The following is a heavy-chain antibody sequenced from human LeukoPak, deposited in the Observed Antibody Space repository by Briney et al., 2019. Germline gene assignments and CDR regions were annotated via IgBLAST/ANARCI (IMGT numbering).Heavy chain of an antibody. CDR2: IYYSGST. Sequence: SETLSLTCTVSGGSISSYYWSWIRQPPGKGLEWIGYIYYSGSTNYNPSLKSRVTISVDMSKNQFSLKLSSVTAADTAVYYCARGDGDTKDYYYYYMDVWGKGTTVTVSS. J-gene: IGHJ6*03. CDR1: GGSISSYY. V-gene: IGHV4-59*01. CDR3: ARGDGDTKDYYYYYMDV.